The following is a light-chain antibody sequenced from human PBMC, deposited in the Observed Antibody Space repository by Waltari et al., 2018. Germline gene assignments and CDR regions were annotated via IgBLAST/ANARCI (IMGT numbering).Light chain of an antibody. CDR3: AAWDDSLNGHWV. V-gene: IGLV1-44*01. CDR1: SSNIGSNT. CDR2: NNN. J-gene: IGLJ3*02. Sequence: QSVLTQPPSASGTPGQRVTISCSGSSSNIGSNTVNWYQQLPGTAPKLLIYNNNQRPSGVPDRFSGSKSGTSASLGISGLQSEDEADYYCAAWDDSLNGHWVFGGGTK.